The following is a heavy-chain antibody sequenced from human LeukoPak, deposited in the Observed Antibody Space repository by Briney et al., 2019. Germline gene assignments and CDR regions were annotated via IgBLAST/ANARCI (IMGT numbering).Heavy chain of an antibody. CDR3: ARTDRDGYTDWYFDL. CDR2: ISSSSSTI. V-gene: IGHV3-48*01. CDR1: GFTFSSYS. Sequence: GGSLGLSCAASGFTFSSYSMNWVRQAPGKGLEWVSYISSSSSTIYYADSVKGRFTISRDNAKNSLYLQMNSLRAEDTAVYYCARTDRDGYTDWYFDLWGRGTLVTVSS. D-gene: IGHD5-24*01. J-gene: IGHJ2*01.